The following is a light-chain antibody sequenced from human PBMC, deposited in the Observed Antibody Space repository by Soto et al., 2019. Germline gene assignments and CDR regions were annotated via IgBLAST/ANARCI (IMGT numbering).Light chain of an antibody. J-gene: IGKJ1*01. Sequence: DIEMTQSPSSLSASVGDRVTITCRASQGISNYLAWYQQRPWKVPKLLIYAASTLQSGVPSRFSGSGSGTDFTLTISSLQPEDVATYYCQKYDSSPWTFGQGNEVEIK. CDR3: QKYDSSPWT. CDR1: QGISNY. V-gene: IGKV1-27*01. CDR2: AAS.